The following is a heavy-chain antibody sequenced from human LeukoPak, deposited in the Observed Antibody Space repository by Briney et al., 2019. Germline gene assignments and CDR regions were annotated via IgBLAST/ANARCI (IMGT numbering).Heavy chain of an antibody. Sequence: ASVKVSCKASGYTFTSYDINWVRQATGQGLEWMGWMNPNSGNTGYAQKFQGRVTMTRDTSISTAYMELSRLRSDDTAVYYCARGYYDSSGYSPWGYWGQGTLVTVSS. V-gene: IGHV1-8*01. D-gene: IGHD3-22*01. CDR2: MNPNSGNT. CDR1: GYTFTSYD. J-gene: IGHJ4*02. CDR3: ARGYYDSSGYSPWGY.